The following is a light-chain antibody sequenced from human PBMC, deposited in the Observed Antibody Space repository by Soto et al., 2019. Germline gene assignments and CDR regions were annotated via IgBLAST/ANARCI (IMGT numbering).Light chain of an antibody. CDR2: DVS. CDR1: SSDVGGYNY. Sequence: QSVLTQPASVSGSPGQSITISCTGTSSDVGGYNYVSWYQQHPDKAPKLMIYDVSNRPSGVSNRFSGSKSGNTASLTISALQAEDETDYYGCSYARHNTYVFGTGTKVTVL. V-gene: IGLV2-14*01. CDR3: CSYARHNTYV. J-gene: IGLJ1*01.